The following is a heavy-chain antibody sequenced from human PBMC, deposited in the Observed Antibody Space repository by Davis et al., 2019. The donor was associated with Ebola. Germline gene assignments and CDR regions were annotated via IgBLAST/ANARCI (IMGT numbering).Heavy chain of an antibody. CDR1: GYTFTGYY. CDR3: ARDNWNQRRAFDI. Sequence: AASVKVSCKASGYTFTGYYMHWVRQAPGQGLEWMGWISAYNGNTNYAQKLQGRVTMTTDTSTSTAYMELRSLRSDDTAVYYCARDNWNQRRAFDIWGQGTMVTVSS. V-gene: IGHV1-18*04. D-gene: IGHD1-20*01. J-gene: IGHJ3*02. CDR2: ISAYNGNT.